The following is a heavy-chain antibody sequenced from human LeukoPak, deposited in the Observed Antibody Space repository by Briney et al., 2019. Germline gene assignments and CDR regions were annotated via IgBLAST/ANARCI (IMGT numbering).Heavy chain of an antibody. Sequence: SETLSLTCTVSGGSISSHYWSWIRQPPGKGLEWIGYIYYSGSTNYNPSLKSRVTISVDTSKNQFSLKLSSVTAADTAVYYCAGVFSSGYLGEAFDYWGQGTLVTVSS. CDR3: AGVFSSGYLGEAFDY. V-gene: IGHV4-59*11. CDR2: IYYSGST. CDR1: GGSISSHY. D-gene: IGHD3-22*01. J-gene: IGHJ4*02.